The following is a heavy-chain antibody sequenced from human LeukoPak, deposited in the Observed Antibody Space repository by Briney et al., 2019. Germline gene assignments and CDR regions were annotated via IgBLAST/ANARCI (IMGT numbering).Heavy chain of an antibody. Sequence: HGESLKISCKGSGYSFSSYWIAWGRQMPAKRLEWMVVIYPGDSGTKYSPSVQGQVTISADKSVNTAFLQWGSLRASDTAMYYCARSIAAAEVFDYWGAGTPLTVSS. J-gene: IGHJ4*02. CDR2: IYPGDSGT. V-gene: IGHV5-51*01. CDR3: ARSIAAAEVFDY. CDR1: GYSFSSYW. D-gene: IGHD6-13*01.